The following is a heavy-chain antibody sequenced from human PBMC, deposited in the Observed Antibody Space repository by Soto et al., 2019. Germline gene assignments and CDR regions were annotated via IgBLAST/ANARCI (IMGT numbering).Heavy chain of an antibody. CDR2: VRGNGDPP. J-gene: IGHJ4*02. CDR1: GLTFSSYA. D-gene: IGHD5-12*01. CDR3: VKSRGGNNFDFFD. V-gene: IGHV3-64D*06. Sequence: SLRLSCSASGLTFSSYAMHWVRQAPGKGLEYVSGVRGNGDPPFYADSVKGRFTISRDNSKNTLYLQMSSLSADDTAVYYCVKSRGGNNFDFFDWGQGALVTVSS.